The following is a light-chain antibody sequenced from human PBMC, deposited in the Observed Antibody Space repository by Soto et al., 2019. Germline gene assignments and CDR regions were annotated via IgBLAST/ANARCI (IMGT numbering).Light chain of an antibody. J-gene: IGKJ1*01. V-gene: IGKV1-17*01. CDR2: AAS. CDR3: QQHNTYPRT. CDR1: QDIRKD. Sequence: DIQMTQSPSSLSASVGDRVTITCRASQDIRKDLRWYQQKPGKAPKRLIYAASSLQSGVPSRFSGSGSGTEFTLTISSLQPEDFATYYCQQHNTYPRTFGQGTQVEIK.